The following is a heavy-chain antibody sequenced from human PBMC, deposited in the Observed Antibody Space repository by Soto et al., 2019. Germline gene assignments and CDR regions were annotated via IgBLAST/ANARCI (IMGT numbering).Heavy chain of an antibody. CDR1: GFTFSSYW. CDR2: IKQDGSEK. Sequence: GGSLRLSCAAAGFTFSSYWMSWVRQAPGKGLEWVANIKQDGSEKYYVDSVKGRFTISRDNAKNSLYLQMNSLRAEDTAVYYCARDLPQYSSNPGDWFDPWGQGTLVTVSS. J-gene: IGHJ5*02. D-gene: IGHD6-13*01. V-gene: IGHV3-7*01. CDR3: ARDLPQYSSNPGDWFDP.